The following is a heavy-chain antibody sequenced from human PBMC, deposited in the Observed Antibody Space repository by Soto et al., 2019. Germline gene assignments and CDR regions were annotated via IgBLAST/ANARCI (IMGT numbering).Heavy chain of an antibody. V-gene: IGHV3-30*18. CDR3: AKDRPPRDGYSYYYYYYGMDV. CDR1: GFTFSSYG. Sequence: GGSLRLSCAASGFTFSSYGMHWVRQAPGKGLEWVAVISYDGSNKYYADSVKGRFTISRDNSKNTLYLQMNSLRAEDTAVYYCAKDRPPRDGYSYYYYYYGMDVWGQGTTVTVSS. D-gene: IGHD4-4*01. CDR2: ISYDGSNK. J-gene: IGHJ6*02.